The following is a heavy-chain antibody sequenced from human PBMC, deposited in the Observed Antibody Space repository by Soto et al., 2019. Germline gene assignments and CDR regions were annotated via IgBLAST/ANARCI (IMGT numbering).Heavy chain of an antibody. V-gene: IGHV1-69*13. CDR2: IIPIFGTA. CDR3: GANYYGSGGYYYYYGTDV. J-gene: IGHJ6*02. Sequence: SVKGSCKASGGTFSSYAISWVRQAPGQGLEWMGGIIPIFGTANYAQKFQGRVTITADESTSTAYMELSSLRSEDTAVYYCGANYYGSGGYYYYYGTDVSGPGTPVPLSS. D-gene: IGHD3-10*01. CDR1: GGTFSSYA.